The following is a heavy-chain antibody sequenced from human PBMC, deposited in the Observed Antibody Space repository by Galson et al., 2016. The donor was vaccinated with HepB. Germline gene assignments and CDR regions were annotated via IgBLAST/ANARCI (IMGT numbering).Heavy chain of an antibody. CDR1: GVSISSYY. J-gene: IGHJ4*02. V-gene: IGHV4-4*07. D-gene: IGHD5-12*01. CDR3: ARAGGFDYHFEN. CDR2: IYISGST. Sequence: ETLSLTCSVSGVSISSYYWNWIRQTAGKGLEWIGRIYISGSTNYNPSLKSRVTMSLDTSKNQFSLNLESVTAADTAVYYCARAGGFDYHFENWGQGILITVSS.